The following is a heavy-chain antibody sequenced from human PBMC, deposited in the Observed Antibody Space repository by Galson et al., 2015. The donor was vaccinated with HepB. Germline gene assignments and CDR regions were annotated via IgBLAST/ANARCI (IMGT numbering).Heavy chain of an antibody. V-gene: IGHV3-43*01. D-gene: IGHD2-15*01. CDR1: GFTFDDYT. CDR2: ISWDGGST. Sequence: SLRLSCAASGFTFDDYTMHWVRQALGKGLEWVSLISWDGGSTYYADSVKGRFTISRDNSKNSLYLQMNSLRTEDTALYYCAKDGYCSGGGCYGRYFQHWGRGTLVTVSS. J-gene: IGHJ2*01. CDR3: AKDGYCSGGGCYGRYFQH.